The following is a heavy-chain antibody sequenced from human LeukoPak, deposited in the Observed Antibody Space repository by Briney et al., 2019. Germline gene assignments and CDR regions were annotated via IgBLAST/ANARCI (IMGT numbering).Heavy chain of an antibody. J-gene: IGHJ6*03. D-gene: IGHD1-26*01. CDR3: AKNRGAGSHYYYHMNV. CDR1: GFTFSSYW. CDR2: MKQDGSEK. V-gene: IGHV3-7*03. Sequence: GGSLRLSCAASGFTFSSYWMSWVRQAPGKGLEWVANMKQDGSEKYYVDSVKGRFTISRDNAKNSLYLQMSSLRVEDTAVYYCAKNRGAGSHYYYHMNVWGKGTTVTVSS.